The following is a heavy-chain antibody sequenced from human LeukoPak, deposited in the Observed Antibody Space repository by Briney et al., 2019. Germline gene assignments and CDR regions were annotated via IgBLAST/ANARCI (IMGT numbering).Heavy chain of an antibody. Sequence: GESLKISCKGSGYSFTSYWIGWVRQMPGKGLEWMGIIYPGDSDTRYSPSFQGQVTISADKSISTAYLQWSSLKASDTAMYYCAGTQAYSSGWYYFDYWDQGTLVTVSS. CDR2: IYPGDSDT. D-gene: IGHD6-19*01. CDR3: AGTQAYSSGWYYFDY. CDR1: GYSFTSYW. J-gene: IGHJ4*02. V-gene: IGHV5-51*01.